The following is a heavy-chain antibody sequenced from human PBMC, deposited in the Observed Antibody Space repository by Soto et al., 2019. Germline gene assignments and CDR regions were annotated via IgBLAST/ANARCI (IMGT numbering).Heavy chain of an antibody. D-gene: IGHD6-13*01. Sequence: LRLSCAASGFTFSSYAMSWVRQAPGEGLEWVSGISGSGGSTYYADSVKGRFTISRDNSKNTLYLQMNSLKAEDTAVYYCAKSSVPGSSWSANFDYWGQGTLVTVSS. CDR3: AKSSVPGSSWSANFDY. J-gene: IGHJ4*02. CDR2: ISGSGGST. V-gene: IGHV3-23*01. CDR1: GFTFSSYA.